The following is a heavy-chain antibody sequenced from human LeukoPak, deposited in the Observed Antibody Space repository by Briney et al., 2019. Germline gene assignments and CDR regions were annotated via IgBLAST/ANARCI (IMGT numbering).Heavy chain of an antibody. Sequence: GASVKVSCKASGHTFTTYGISWVRQAPGQGLEWMGWISAYNGNTNYAQKLQGRVTMTTDTSTSTAYMELRSLRSDDTAVYYCARDGVQGIVVVPAAREEWFDPWGQGTLVTVSS. CDR2: ISAYNGNT. CDR1: GHTFTTYG. V-gene: IGHV1-18*01. J-gene: IGHJ5*02. D-gene: IGHD2-2*01. CDR3: ARDGVQGIVVVPAAREEWFDP.